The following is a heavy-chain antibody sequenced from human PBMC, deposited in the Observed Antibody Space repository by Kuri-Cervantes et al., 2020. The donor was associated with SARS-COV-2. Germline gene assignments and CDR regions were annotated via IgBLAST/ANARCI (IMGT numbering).Heavy chain of an antibody. Sequence: LSLTCAASGFAFSSYAMSWVRQAPGKGLEWVSAISGSGGSTYYADSVKGRITISRDNSKNTLYLQMNSLRVEDTAVYYCGKVSWLQLWHRYSDSWGQGTLVTVSS. CDR1: GFAFSSYA. CDR3: GKVSWLQLWHRYSDS. V-gene: IGHV3-23*01. D-gene: IGHD5-24*01. CDR2: ISGSGGST. J-gene: IGHJ4*02.